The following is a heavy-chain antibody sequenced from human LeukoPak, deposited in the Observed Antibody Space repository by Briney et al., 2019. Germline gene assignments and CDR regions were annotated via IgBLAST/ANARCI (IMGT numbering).Heavy chain of an antibody. CDR1: GFTFSSHS. J-gene: IGHJ6*02. CDR2: ISSSSSLR. Sequence: GGSLRLSCAGSGFTFSSHSINWVRQAPGKGLEWVSSISSSSSLRYYADSVRGRFTISRDNAKNSVYLQMNSLRAEDTAVYYCARNVPHYGDYSAANYYYYGMDVWGQGTTVTVSS. D-gene: IGHD4-17*01. V-gene: IGHV3-21*01. CDR3: ARNVPHYGDYSAANYYYYGMDV.